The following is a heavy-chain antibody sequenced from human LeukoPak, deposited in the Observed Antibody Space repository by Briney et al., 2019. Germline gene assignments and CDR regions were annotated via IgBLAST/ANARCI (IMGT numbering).Heavy chain of an antibody. V-gene: IGHV3-11*04. J-gene: IGHJ3*02. Sequence: PGGSLRLSCAASGFTFSDYYMSWIRQAPGKGLEWVSYISSSGSTIYYADSVKGRFTISRDNAKNSLYLQMNSLRAEDTAVYYCAREFNDFWSGRSDAFDIWGQGTMVTVSS. CDR1: GFTFSDYY. D-gene: IGHD3-3*01. CDR2: ISSSGSTI. CDR3: AREFNDFWSGRSDAFDI.